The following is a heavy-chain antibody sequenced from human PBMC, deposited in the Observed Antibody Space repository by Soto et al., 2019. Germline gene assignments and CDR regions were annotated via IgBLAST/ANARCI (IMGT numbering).Heavy chain of an antibody. D-gene: IGHD2-2*01. CDR3: ARVPDR. V-gene: IGHV4-30-2*01. J-gene: IGHJ5*02. Sequence: SETLSLTCDASGRSISSGGYSWSWIRQPPGKGLEWIGYIKHSGSTYYNPSQKSRLNISVDRSKNQLYLKLNSMTAADTAVYYCARVPDRWGQGTLVTVS. CDR2: IKHSGST. CDR1: GRSISSGGYS.